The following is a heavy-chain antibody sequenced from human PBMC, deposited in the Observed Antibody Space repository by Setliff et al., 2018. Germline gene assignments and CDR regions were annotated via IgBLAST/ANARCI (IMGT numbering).Heavy chain of an antibody. CDR1: GGSVGGGSYY. CDR3: AGTPARGTTWLSPFDY. V-gene: IGHV4-61*02. CDR2: IQNTGNT. Sequence: SETLSLTCTVSGGSVGGGSYYWSWIRQPAGKGLEWIGLIQNTGNTNYNPSLQSRVTISMDTSKNQFSLKMTSVTAADTATYYCAGTPARGTTWLSPFDYWGQGTLVTVSS. D-gene: IGHD5-12*01. J-gene: IGHJ4*02.